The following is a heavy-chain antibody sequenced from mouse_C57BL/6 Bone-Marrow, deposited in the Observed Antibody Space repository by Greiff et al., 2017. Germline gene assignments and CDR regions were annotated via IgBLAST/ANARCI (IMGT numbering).Heavy chain of an antibody. Sequence: QVQLKQSGAELVKPGASVKLSCKASGYTFTSYWMHWVKQRPGQGLEWIGMIHPNSGSTNYNEKFKSKATLPVDKSSSTAYMQLSSLTSEDSAVYYCARGLITTVVAEGFAYWGQGTLVTVSA. V-gene: IGHV1-64*01. CDR3: ARGLITTVVAEGFAY. CDR2: IHPNSGST. J-gene: IGHJ3*01. D-gene: IGHD1-1*01. CDR1: GYTFTSYW.